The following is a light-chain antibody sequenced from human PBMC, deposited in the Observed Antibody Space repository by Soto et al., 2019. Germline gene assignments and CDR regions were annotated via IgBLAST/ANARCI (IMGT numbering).Light chain of an antibody. CDR3: QQYGTSRVT. CDR2: GAS. J-gene: IGKJ5*01. Sequence: ESLLTQSPATLSLSPGERTTLSCRASQSVSSNLAWYQVKPGQAPRLLMYGASTRATGIPERFSGSGSGTDFTLTISRLEPEDFAVYYCQQYGTSRVTFGQGTRLEIK. CDR1: QSVSSN. V-gene: IGKV3-20*01.